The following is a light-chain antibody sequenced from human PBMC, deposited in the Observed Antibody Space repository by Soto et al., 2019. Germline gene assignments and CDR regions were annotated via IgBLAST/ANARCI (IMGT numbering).Light chain of an antibody. CDR1: PSVSSSY. J-gene: IGKJ3*01. Sequence: EIVLTQSPGNLSLSPWERATLSCRASPSVSSSYLAWYQQKPGQAPRLLIYGASSRATGIPDRFSGSGSGTDFTLTISRLEPEDFAVYYCQQYGSSPFTFGPGTKVDIK. CDR3: QQYGSSPFT. V-gene: IGKV3-20*01. CDR2: GAS.